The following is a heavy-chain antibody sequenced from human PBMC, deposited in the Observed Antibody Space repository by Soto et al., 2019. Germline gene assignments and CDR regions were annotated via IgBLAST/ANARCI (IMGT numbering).Heavy chain of an antibody. Sequence: QVQLQESGPGLVKPSGTLSLTCAVSGGSISSSNWWSWVRQPPGKGLERIGEIYHSGSTNYNPSLKRRVTISVDKSKNQFSLKLSSVTAADTAVYYCARVSGSYYYGMDVWGQGTTVTVSS. V-gene: IGHV4-4*02. CDR3: ARVSGSYYYGMDV. J-gene: IGHJ6*02. D-gene: IGHD3-10*01. CDR2: IYHSGST. CDR1: GGSISSSNW.